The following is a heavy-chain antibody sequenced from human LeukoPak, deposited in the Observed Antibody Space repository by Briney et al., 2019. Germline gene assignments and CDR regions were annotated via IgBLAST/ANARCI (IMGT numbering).Heavy chain of an antibody. V-gene: IGHV3-23*01. CDR3: AKAGSGWDEYFDN. CDR1: GFTFSNSA. D-gene: IGHD6-19*01. Sequence: GGSLRLSCAGSGFTFSNSAMSLVRQAPGKGLEWVSAISGSGDGTYYADSVKGRFTISRDNSKNTLYLQMNSLRVEDTAVYFCAKAGSGWDEYFDNWGQGTLVTVSS. CDR2: ISGSGDGT. J-gene: IGHJ4*02.